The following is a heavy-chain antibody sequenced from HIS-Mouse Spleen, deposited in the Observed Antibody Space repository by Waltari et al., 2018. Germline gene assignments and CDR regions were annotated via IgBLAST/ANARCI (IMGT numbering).Heavy chain of an antibody. CDR3: ARSKGYCSSTSCYYFDY. D-gene: IGHD2-2*01. J-gene: IGHJ4*02. CDR2: INHSGST. V-gene: IGHV4-34*01. CDR1: GGSFSGYY. Sequence: QVQLQQWGAGLLKPSETLSLTCAVYGGSFSGYYWSWIRQPPGKGVEWIGEINHSGSTNHNPSLKSRVTISVDTSKNQFSLKLSSVTAADTAVYYCARSKGYCSSTSCYYFDYWGQGTLVTVSS.